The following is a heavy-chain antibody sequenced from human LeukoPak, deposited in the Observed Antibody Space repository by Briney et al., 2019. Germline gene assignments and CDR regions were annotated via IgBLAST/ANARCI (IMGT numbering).Heavy chain of an antibody. CDR2: ISPGSTTI. CDR1: GFNFNGHG. CDR3: ARVRGPTVTTMYFDY. J-gene: IGHJ4*02. Sequence: GGSLRLSCAASGFNFNGHGMIWVRQAPGKGLEWVSYISPGSTTINSADSVKDRFTTSRDKAKSSVFLQMNSLRAEDTAVYYCARVRGPTVTTMYFDYWGQGTLVTVPP. V-gene: IGHV3-48*01. D-gene: IGHD4-17*01.